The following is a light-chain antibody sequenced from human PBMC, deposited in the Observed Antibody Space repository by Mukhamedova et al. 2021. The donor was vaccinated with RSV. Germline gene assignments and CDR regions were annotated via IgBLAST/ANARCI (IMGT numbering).Light chain of an antibody. CDR2: AVT. J-gene: IGKJ1*01. V-gene: IGKV1-39*01. CDR3: QQSYSTLSWT. Sequence: WYQRRLHGKAPKLLIYAVTSLQSGVPSRFSGSGSGTDFTLTISSLQPEDFATYYCQQSYSTLSWTFGQGTKVEIK.